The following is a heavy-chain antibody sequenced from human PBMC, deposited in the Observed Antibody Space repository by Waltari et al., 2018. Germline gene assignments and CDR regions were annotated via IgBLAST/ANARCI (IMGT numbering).Heavy chain of an antibody. V-gene: IGHV3-33*06. D-gene: IGHD1-7*01. CDR2: IWSDGSNK. CDR3: AKEGLELSF. CDR1: GLTFSSFG. Sequence: QVQLVESGGGMVQPGRSLRLSCAASGLTFSSFGMHWVRQAPGKGLEWVAVIWSDGSNKHYADSVRGRFTIYRDNSKNTLYLQMNNLRAEDTAVYYCAKEGLELSFWGQGTLVTVSS. J-gene: IGHJ4*02.